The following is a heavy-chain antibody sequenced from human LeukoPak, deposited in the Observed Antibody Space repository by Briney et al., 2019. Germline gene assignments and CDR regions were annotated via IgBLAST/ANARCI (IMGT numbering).Heavy chain of an antibody. D-gene: IGHD3-10*01. Sequence: GGSLRLSCAASGFTFSSYSMNWVRQAPGKGLEWVSYISSSSSTIYYADSVKGRFTISRGNAKNSLYLQMNSLRAEDTAVYYCARDQRQTYYYGSGSKGRGVGYYYMDVWGKGTTVTVSS. V-gene: IGHV3-48*01. CDR2: ISSSSSTI. CDR1: GFTFSSYS. CDR3: ARDQRQTYYYGSGSKGRGVGYYYMDV. J-gene: IGHJ6*03.